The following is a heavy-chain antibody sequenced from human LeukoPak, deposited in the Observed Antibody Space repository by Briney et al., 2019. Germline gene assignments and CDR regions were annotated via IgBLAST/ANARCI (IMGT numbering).Heavy chain of an antibody. CDR1: GFSFSSFG. CDR3: ARNPAGIGDY. V-gene: IGHV3-64*04. CDR2: IAASWGNT. D-gene: IGHD1-26*01. J-gene: IGHJ4*02. Sequence: GESLRLSCLVSGFSFSSFGMHWVRQTPGKGLEFVSAIAASWGNTYYTASAKGRFTISRDNAKNSLYLQMNSLRDEDTAVYYCARNPAGIGDYWGQGTLVTVSS.